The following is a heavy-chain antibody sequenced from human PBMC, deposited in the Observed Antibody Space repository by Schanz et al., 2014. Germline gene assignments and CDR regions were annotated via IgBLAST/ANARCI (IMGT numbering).Heavy chain of an antibody. Sequence: QVQLVQSGAEVKKPGASVKVSCKASGYTFTSYSMHWVRQAPGQGLEWMGWISAYNGHTDYAQKLQGRVTLTTDTSTSTAYMELSSLRSEDTAVYYCARGYGDSPTDFWGQGTLVTVSS. D-gene: IGHD4-17*01. CDR1: GYTFTSYS. J-gene: IGHJ4*02. CDR2: ISAYNGHT. V-gene: IGHV1-18*04. CDR3: ARGYGDSPTDF.